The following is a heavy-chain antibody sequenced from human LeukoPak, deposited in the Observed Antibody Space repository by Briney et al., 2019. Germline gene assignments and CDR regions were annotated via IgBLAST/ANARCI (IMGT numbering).Heavy chain of an antibody. V-gene: IGHV1-69*05. CDR2: IIPILGTA. CDR1: GGTFRSYA. Sequence: SVKVSCKASGGTFRSYAISWVRQAPGQGLEWMGGIIPILGTANYAQKFQGRVTITTDESTSTAYMELSSLRSEDTAVYYCARDGWNPFTVTTGYFDYWGQGTLVTVSS. J-gene: IGHJ4*02. D-gene: IGHD4-17*01. CDR3: ARDGWNPFTVTTGYFDY.